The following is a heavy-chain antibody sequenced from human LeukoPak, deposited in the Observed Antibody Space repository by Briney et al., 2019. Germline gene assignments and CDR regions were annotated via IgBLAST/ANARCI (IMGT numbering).Heavy chain of an antibody. CDR2: INPTGGST. Sequence: ASVKVSCKASGYTFTSYYMHWVRQAPGQGLEWMGLINPTGGSTGYAQKFQGRVTMTRDMSTSTDYMELSSLRSEDTAIYYCARDRYYYDSSGYYILDYWGQGTLVTVSS. D-gene: IGHD3-22*01. CDR3: ARDRYYYDSSGYYILDY. J-gene: IGHJ4*02. V-gene: IGHV1-46*01. CDR1: GYTFTSYY.